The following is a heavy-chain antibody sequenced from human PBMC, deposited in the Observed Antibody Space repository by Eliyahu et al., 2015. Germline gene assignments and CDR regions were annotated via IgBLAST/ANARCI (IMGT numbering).Heavy chain of an antibody. V-gene: IGHV1-8*01. CDR1: GYXFXSYX. CDR2: MNPNSGYT. Sequence: VQLVQSGAEVKKPGASVRVXCKASGYXFXSYXIXWVRQAPGQGLEWMGWMNPNSGYTDYAQNFQGRVTMTRNTSISTAYMELSGLRSEDTAVFFCARGAESLYYSYYGMDVWGQGTTVTVSS. CDR3: ARGAESLYYSYYGMDV. D-gene: IGHD3-10*01. J-gene: IGHJ6*02.